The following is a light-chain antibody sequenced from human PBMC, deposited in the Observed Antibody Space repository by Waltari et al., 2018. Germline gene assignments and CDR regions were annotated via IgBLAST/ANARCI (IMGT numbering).Light chain of an antibody. CDR3: QQYDISPLT. Sequence: VFTQSPGTLSSSPGEGATLSCRTSQTSRTTYFARYQQNPGQAPTLLIYGTFTMATDIPDRFTGSGSGTDFSLSISSLEPEDFATYYCQQYDISPLTFGGGTKVEIK. CDR2: GTF. CDR1: QTSRTTY. J-gene: IGKJ4*01. V-gene: IGKV3-20*01.